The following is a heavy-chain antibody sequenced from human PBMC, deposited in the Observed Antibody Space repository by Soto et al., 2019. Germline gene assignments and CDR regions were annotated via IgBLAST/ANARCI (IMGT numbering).Heavy chain of an antibody. CDR2: ISHDGSNT. J-gene: IGHJ4*02. Sequence: PGGSLRLSCAASGFTFRTYAMHWVRQAPGKGLEWVAVISHDGSNTDYGDSVKGRFTIPRDNSKSTLSLQMNSLRPEDTGVYYCAKDAGSTEYFFASWGQGTLVTVS. V-gene: IGHV3-30*18. CDR3: AKDAGSTEYFFAS. CDR1: GFTFRTYA.